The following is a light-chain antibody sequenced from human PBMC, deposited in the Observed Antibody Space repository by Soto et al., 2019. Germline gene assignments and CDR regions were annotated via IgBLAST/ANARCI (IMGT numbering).Light chain of an antibody. CDR3: QQYGGSPIT. CDR1: QSVTTR. CDR2: GAS. V-gene: IGKV3-20*01. J-gene: IGKJ5*01. Sequence: IVLTQSPGTLSLSPGARVPLSCRARQSVTTRLAWYQHKPGQAPRLLMSGASSRASGVPVRFSGSGSGTDFTLTISRLEPEDFALYYCQQYGGSPITFGLGTRLEIK.